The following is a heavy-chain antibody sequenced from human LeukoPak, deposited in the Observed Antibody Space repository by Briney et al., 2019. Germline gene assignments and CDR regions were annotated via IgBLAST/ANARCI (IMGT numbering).Heavy chain of an antibody. CDR3: AKDPTMVRGEDY. CDR2: ISGSGSST. V-gene: IGHV3-23*01. J-gene: IGHJ4*02. Sequence: GGSLRLSCAASGFTFSSYGMSWVRQAPGKGLEWVSAISGSGSSTYYAASVKGRFTISRDNSKNTLYLQMNSLRAEDTAVYYCAKDPTMVRGEDYWGQGTLVTVSS. CDR1: GFTFSSYG. D-gene: IGHD3-10*01.